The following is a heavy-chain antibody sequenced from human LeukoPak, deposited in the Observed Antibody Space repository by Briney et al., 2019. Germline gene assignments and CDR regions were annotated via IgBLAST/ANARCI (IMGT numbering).Heavy chain of an antibody. CDR2: IHYTGST. CDR1: GDSISSYY. J-gene: IGHJ1*01. D-gene: IGHD6-25*01. V-gene: IGHV4-59*01. CDR3: ARSRGNLYFQH. Sequence: SATLSLTCTVSGDSISSYYWSWIRQSLEKGLEWIGYIHYTGSTYYNPSLRSRVTISVDTSKNQFSLRLISVTAVDTAMYYCARSRGNLYFQHWGQGTLVTVSS.